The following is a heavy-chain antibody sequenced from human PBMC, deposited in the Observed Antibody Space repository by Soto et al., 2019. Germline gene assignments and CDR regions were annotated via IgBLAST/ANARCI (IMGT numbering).Heavy chain of an antibody. CDR1: GGSVSSTSYY. CDR3: VRAWEHLYFDY. J-gene: IGHJ4*02. Sequence: QVQLQESGPGLVKPSETLSLTCTVPGGSVSSTSYYWSWIRQPPGKGLEWIGYIHYSGSTNYNPSLKSRVTISVDTSKNQFSLKLSSVTAADTAVFYCVRAWEHLYFDYWGQGTLVTVSS. D-gene: IGHD1-26*01. V-gene: IGHV4-61*01. CDR2: IHYSGST.